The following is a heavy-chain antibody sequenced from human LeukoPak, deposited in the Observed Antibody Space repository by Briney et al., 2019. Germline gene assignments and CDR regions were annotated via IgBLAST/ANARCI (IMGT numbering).Heavy chain of an antibody. CDR1: GGSISSYY. CDR2: IYYIWST. Sequence: SETLSLTCTVSGGSISSYYWSWIRQPPGKGLWWSGYIYYIWSTNYNPSLKSLITISVATSKHQYSLKLSSVTAADTAVYYCARGIAVAGNYYYYYMAVWGKGTTVTVSS. J-gene: IGHJ6*03. V-gene: IGHV4-59*01. D-gene: IGHD6-19*01. CDR3: ARGIAVAGNYYYYYMAV.